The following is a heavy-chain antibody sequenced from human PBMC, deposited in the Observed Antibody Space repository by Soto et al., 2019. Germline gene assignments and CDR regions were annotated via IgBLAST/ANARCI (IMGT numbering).Heavy chain of an antibody. CDR3: ANGAAAGTPPDY. V-gene: IGHV3-43*01. Sequence: GGSLRLSCAASGFTFDDYTMHWVRQAPGKGLEWVSLISWDGGSTYYADSVKGRFTISRDNSKNSLYLQMNSLRTEDTALYYCANGAAAGTPPDYWGQGTLVTVSS. D-gene: IGHD6-13*01. CDR2: ISWDGGST. J-gene: IGHJ4*02. CDR1: GFTFDDYT.